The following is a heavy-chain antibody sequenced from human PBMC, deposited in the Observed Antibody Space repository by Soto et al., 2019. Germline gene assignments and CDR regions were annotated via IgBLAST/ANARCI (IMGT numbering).Heavy chain of an antibody. CDR3: VIQRSGVAY. D-gene: IGHD2-15*01. CDR2: INPNNGGT. CDR1: GYSFTGNS. V-gene: IGHV1-2*04. J-gene: IGHJ4*02. Sequence: QVHLVQSGAEVKKPGASVRVSCKASGYSFTGNSMHWVRQAPGQGLEWMGWINPNNGGTNYAQRFRGWVTMTRDTSVSTAYMDLNRLKSGDTAVYYCVIQRSGVAYWGKGTLVTVSS.